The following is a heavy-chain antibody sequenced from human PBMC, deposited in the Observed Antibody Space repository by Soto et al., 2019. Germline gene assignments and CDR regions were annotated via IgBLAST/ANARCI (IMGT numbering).Heavy chain of an antibody. D-gene: IGHD3-22*01. J-gene: IGHJ4*02. CDR2: INAGNGNT. CDR3: ARVPYYYDSSGTPNFDY. V-gene: IGHV1-3*01. Sequence: CKASGYTFTSYAMHWVRQAPGQRLEWMGWINAGNGNTKYSQKFQGRVTITRDTSASTAYMELSSLRSEDTAVYYCARVPYYYDSSGTPNFDYWGQGTLVTVSS. CDR1: GYTFTSYA.